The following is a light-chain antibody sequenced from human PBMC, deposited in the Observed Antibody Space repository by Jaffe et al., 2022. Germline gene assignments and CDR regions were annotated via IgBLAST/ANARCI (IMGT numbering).Light chain of an antibody. CDR1: SSNIGSHT. CDR2: NNN. J-gene: IGLJ3*02. V-gene: IGLV1-44*01. Sequence: QSVLTQPPSVSGTPGQRVTISCSGSSSNIGSHTINWYQQFPGTTPRLLIYNNNQRPSGVPDRFSASKSGTSGSLAISGLQSEDEADYYCAVWDDSLNAWVFAGGTKLTVL. CDR3: AVWDDSLNAWV.